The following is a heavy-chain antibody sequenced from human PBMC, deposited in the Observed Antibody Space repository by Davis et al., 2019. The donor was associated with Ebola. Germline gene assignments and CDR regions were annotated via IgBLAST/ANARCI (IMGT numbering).Heavy chain of an antibody. D-gene: IGHD3-16*01. J-gene: IGHJ3*02. V-gene: IGHV3-73*01. CDR3: ASPTGGAFDI. CDR1: GFTFSGSA. CDR2: IRSKTNNYAT. Sequence: GESLKISCAASGFTFSGSAMHWVRQASGKGLEWVGRIRSKTNNYATGYAASVKGRFTISRDDSTNTAYLQMNSLKIEDTAVYYCASPTGGAFDIWGQGTVVTVSS.